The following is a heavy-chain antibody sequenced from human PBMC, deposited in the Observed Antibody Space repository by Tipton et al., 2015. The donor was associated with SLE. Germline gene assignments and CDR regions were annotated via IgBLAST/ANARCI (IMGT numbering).Heavy chain of an antibody. J-gene: IGHJ1*01. D-gene: IGHD6-13*01. CDR3: ARRAAAGLRP. CDR1: GGSFSGYY. CDR2: INQGEST. V-gene: IGHV4-34*01. Sequence: TLSLTCAVYGGSFSGYYWSWIRQPPGTGLGRIGEINQGESTNYNPSLKSRVTISVDTSKNQFSLKLSSVTAADTAVYYCARRAAAGLRPGGQDALDTVTS.